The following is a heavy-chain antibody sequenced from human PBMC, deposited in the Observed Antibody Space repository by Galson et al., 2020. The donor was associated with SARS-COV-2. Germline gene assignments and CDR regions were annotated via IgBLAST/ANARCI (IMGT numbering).Heavy chain of an antibody. CDR2: IYYSGNT. Sequence: ASETLSLTCTVSGGSISSSTYFWGWIRQPPGKGLEWIGDIYYSGNTYYNPALKSRVTVFVDMSKNQFSLKLSSVTAADTAVYYCVRRPWSEVSINSWDQGTL. CDR1: GGSISSSTYF. V-gene: IGHV4-39*01. D-gene: IGHD3-3*01. J-gene: IGHJ4*02. CDR3: VRRPWSEVSINS.